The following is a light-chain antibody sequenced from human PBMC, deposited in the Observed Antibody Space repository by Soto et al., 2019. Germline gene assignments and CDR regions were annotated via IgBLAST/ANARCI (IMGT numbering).Light chain of an antibody. V-gene: IGLV2-14*01. CDR2: GVT. CDR3: SSYTASSNIV. J-gene: IGLJ3*02. Sequence: QYVLTQPAAVSWSTGHSITIACTGTNSDVGGYNFVSWYQQQPGKAPKLMIYGVTNRPSGVSNRFSGSKSGNTASLTISGLQAEEEADYYCSSYTASSNIVFGGGTKVTVL. CDR1: NSDVGGYNF.